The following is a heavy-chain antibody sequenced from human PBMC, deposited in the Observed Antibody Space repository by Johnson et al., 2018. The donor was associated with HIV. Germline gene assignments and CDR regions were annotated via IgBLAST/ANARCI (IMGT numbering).Heavy chain of an antibody. D-gene: IGHD2-21*02. V-gene: IGHV3-11*01. CDR3: AKGWEGVTSGDAFDI. Sequence: QMLLVESGGGLVNPGGSLRLSCAASGFTFSDYYMSWTRQAPGKGLVWVSYISSTGTTMYFADSVKGRFTISRDNSKNTRYLQMNSLRAEDTAVYYCAKGWEGVTSGDAFDIWGQETMVTVSS. CDR2: ISSTGTTM. J-gene: IGHJ3*02. CDR1: GFTFSDYY.